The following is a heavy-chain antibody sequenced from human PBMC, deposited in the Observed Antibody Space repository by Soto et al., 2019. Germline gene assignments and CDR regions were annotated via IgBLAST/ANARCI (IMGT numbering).Heavy chain of an antibody. CDR1: GDSISITSYY. Sequence: QLQLQESGPGLVKPSETLSLTCTVSGDSISITSYYWGWVRQPPGKGLEWIGSIHYSGSTHYNPSLERRVTIPEDASKKQFSLKLRSVTAADTAVYYCASTKDETLYFDYWGQGTLVTVSS. J-gene: IGHJ4*02. CDR3: ASTKDETLYFDY. CDR2: IHYSGST. D-gene: IGHD2-8*01. V-gene: IGHV4-39*01.